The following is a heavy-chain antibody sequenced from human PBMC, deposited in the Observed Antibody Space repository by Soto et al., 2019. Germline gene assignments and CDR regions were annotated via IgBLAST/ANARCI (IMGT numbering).Heavy chain of an antibody. CDR1: GGSISSGGYS. V-gene: IGHV4-30-2*01. CDR3: AAGGGLPRYY. Sequence: QLQLQESGSGLVKPSQTLSLTCAVSGGSISSGGYSWSWIRQPPGKGLEWIGYIYHSGSTYYNPSPKGRATLAVDRSTTQLSLKLRSVPAADTAVYYCAAGGGLPRYYWGPGTLVTVSS. CDR2: IYHSGST. D-gene: IGHD5-12*01. J-gene: IGHJ4*02.